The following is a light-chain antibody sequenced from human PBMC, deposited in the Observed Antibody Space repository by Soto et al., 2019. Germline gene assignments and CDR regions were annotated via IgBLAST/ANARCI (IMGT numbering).Light chain of an antibody. J-gene: IGLJ2*01. CDR3: SSYTSSSTRV. CDR1: SNDVGGYNF. V-gene: IGLV2-14*01. CDR2: DVS. Sequence: QSALNQPASVSGSPGQSITISCTGTSNDVGGYNFVSWYQQHPGKAPKLMIYDVSNRPSGVSNRFSGSKSGNTASLTISGLQAEDEADYYCSSYTSSSTRVFGGGTKLTVL.